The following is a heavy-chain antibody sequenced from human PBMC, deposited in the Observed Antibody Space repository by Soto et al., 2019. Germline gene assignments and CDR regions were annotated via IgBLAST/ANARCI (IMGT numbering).Heavy chain of an antibody. CDR1: GDSVSGNSAA. Sequence: SQTLSLTCAISGDSVSGNSAAWNWIRQSPSRGLEWLGRTYYRSKWYNDYAVSVKSRITVTPDTSKNQFSLHLNSVTPEDTAVYYCAIEFPDSESSDSYWDWWGQGALSTASS. V-gene: IGHV6-1*01. CDR3: AIEFPDSESSDSYWDW. J-gene: IGHJ4*02. D-gene: IGHD6-19*01. CDR2: TYYRSKWYN.